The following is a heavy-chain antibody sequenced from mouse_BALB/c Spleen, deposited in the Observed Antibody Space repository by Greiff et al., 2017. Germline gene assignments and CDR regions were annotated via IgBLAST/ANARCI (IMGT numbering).Heavy chain of an antibody. Sequence: DVHLVESGPGLVKPSQSLSLTCTVTGYSITSDYAWNWIRQFPGNKLEWMGYISYSGSTSYNPSLKSRISITRDTSKNQFFLQLNSVTTEDTATYYCARWDTTDSYYAMDYWGQGTSVTVSS. CDR1: GYSITSDYA. V-gene: IGHV3-2*02. CDR2: ISYSGST. J-gene: IGHJ4*01. CDR3: ARWDTTDSYYAMDY. D-gene: IGHD1-1*01.